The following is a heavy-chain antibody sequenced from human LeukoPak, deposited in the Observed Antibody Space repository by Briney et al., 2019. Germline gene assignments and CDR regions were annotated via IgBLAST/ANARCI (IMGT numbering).Heavy chain of an antibody. CDR3: ARVKLASQTAWFDP. D-gene: IGHD6-13*01. CDR1: GFTFSSYW. V-gene: IGHV3-74*01. J-gene: IGHJ5*02. Sequence: GGSLRLSCAASGFTFSSYWMHWVRQAPGKGLVWVSRINSDGSSTTYADSAKGRFTISRDNAKNTLYLQMNSLRAEDTAVYYCARVKLASQTAWFDPWGQGTLVTVSS. CDR2: INSDGSST.